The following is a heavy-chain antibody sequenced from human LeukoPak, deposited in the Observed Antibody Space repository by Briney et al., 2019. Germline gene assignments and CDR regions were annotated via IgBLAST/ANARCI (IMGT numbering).Heavy chain of an antibody. CDR1: GGSISSYY. V-gene: IGHV3-11*04. Sequence: LSLTCTVSGGSISSYYWSWIRQAPGKGLEWVSYISSSGSTIYYADSVKGRFTISRDNAKNSLYLQMNSLRAEDTAVYYCARDKPYDSSGYYGYWGQGTLVTVSS. CDR3: ARDKPYDSSGYYGY. J-gene: IGHJ4*02. D-gene: IGHD3-22*01. CDR2: ISSSGSTI.